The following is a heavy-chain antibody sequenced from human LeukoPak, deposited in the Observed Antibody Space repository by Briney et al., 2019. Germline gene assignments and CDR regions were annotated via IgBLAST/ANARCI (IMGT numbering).Heavy chain of an antibody. V-gene: IGHV1-69*13. CDR2: IIPIFGTA. D-gene: IGHD5-12*01. CDR1: GGTFSSYA. J-gene: IGHJ4*02. Sequence: GASVKVSCKASGGTFSSYAISWVRQAPGQGLEWMGGIIPIFGTANYAQKFQGRVTITADESTSTAYMELSSLRSEDTAVYYCVRDSSRYSGYDPLFYFDYWGQGTLVTVSS. CDR3: VRDSSRYSGYDPLFYFDY.